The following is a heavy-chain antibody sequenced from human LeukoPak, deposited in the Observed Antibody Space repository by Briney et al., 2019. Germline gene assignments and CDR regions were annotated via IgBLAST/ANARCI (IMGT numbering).Heavy chain of an antibody. D-gene: IGHD4-23*01. Sequence: PSETLSLTCTVSSASISSNTYYWDWIRQPPGKGLEWIGSVKYSGSAYYNPSLKSRVTISVDTSKDQFSLKLNSVTAADTAVYYCARGRGGNLPFDYWGHGTPVTVSS. V-gene: IGHV4-39*01. J-gene: IGHJ4*01. CDR2: VKYSGSA. CDR3: ARGRGGNLPFDY. CDR1: SASISSNTYY.